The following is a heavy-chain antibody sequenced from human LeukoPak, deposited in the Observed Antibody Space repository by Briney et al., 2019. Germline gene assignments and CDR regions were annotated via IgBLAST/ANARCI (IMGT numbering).Heavy chain of an antibody. Sequence: ASVKVSCKASGYTFTSYGITWVRQAPGQGLEWMGWISGYNGNTNYAQKLQGRVTMTTHTSTSTAYMELSSLTSEDTAVYYCATEGVYTGFDASLNWGQGTLVTVSS. CDR2: ISGYNGNT. CDR1: GYTFTSYG. J-gene: IGHJ4*02. D-gene: IGHD5-12*01. CDR3: ATEGVYTGFDASLN. V-gene: IGHV1-18*01.